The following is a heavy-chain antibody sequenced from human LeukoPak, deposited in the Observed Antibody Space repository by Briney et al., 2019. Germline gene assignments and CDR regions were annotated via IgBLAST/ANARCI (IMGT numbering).Heavy chain of an antibody. V-gene: IGHV3-66*01. CDR3: ARNGGTSGYDLVAFDY. Sequence: PGGSLRLSCAASGFTVSSNYMSWVRQAPGKGLEWVSLIYSGGSIYYADSVKGRFTISRDKSKNTLYLQMNSLRDEDTAVYYCARNGGTSGYDLVAFDYWGQGTLVTVSS. J-gene: IGHJ4*02. CDR1: GFTVSSNY. D-gene: IGHD5-12*01. CDR2: IYSGGSI.